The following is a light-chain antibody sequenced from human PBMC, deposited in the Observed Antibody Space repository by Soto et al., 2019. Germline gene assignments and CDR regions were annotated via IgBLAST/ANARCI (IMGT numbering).Light chain of an antibody. V-gene: IGKV3-15*01. Sequence: EIVLTQSPGTLSVSPGERATLSCMAIQNIGNKVGWYQQKPCQAPRLLVYGASTRATGIPVRFSGSGSGTEFTLTITSLQSEDSAAYYCQEYNYWHPITFGGGTKVDIK. CDR1: QNIGNK. J-gene: IGKJ4*01. CDR3: QEYNYWHPIT. CDR2: GAS.